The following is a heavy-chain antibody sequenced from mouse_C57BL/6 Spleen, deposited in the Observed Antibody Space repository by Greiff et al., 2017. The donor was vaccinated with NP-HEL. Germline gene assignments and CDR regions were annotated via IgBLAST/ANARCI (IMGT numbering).Heavy chain of an antibody. CDR2: IDPETGGT. J-gene: IGHJ1*03. CDR1: GYTFTDYE. CDR3: TRRGLRPYWYFDV. D-gene: IGHD2-2*01. Sequence: QVQLQQSGAELVRPGASVTLSCKASGYTFTDYEMHWVKQTPVHGLVWIGAIDPETGGTAYNQKFKGKAILTADKSSSTAYMELRSLTSEDSAVYYCTRRGLRPYWYFDVWGTGTTVTVSS. V-gene: IGHV1-15*01.